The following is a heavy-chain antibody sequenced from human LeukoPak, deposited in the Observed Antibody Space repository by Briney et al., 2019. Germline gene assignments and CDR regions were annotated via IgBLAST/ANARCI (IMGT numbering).Heavy chain of an antibody. J-gene: IGHJ4*02. V-gene: IGHV3-7*04. CDR2: IKQDGSEK. CDR1: GFTVSSSW. CDR3: ARLYDGSGSDY. D-gene: IGHD3-22*01. Sequence: GGSLTLSCAASGFTVSSSWMSWVRQPPGKGLEWVAKIKQDGSEKHYVDSVKGRFVISRDNAKNSLYLQMNSLRAEDTAVYYCARLYDGSGSDYWGQGTLDTVSS.